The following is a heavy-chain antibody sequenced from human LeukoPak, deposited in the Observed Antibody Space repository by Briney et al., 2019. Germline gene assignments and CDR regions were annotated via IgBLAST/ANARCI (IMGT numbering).Heavy chain of an antibody. J-gene: IGHJ3*02. V-gene: IGHV1-46*01. D-gene: IGHD3-10*01. CDR2: INPSGGST. CDR1: RGTFSSYA. Sequence: ASVKVSCKASRGTFSSYAISWVRQAPGQGLEWMGIINPSGGSTSYAQKFQGRVTMTRDTSTSTVYMELSSLRSEDTAVYYCARDLSYYYGSGSYHAFDIWGQGTMVTVSS. CDR3: ARDLSYYYGSGSYHAFDI.